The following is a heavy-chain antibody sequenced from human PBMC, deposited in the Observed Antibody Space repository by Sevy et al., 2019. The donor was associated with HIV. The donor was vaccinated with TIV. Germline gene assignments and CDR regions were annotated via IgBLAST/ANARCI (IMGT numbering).Heavy chain of an antibody. CDR3: GGRKVGDFWSGSVRGPWAGGPLFDY. Sequence: GGSLRLSCAASGFTFSSYAMTWVRQAPGKGLEWVSSISHTGDNIYYADSVRGRFTISRDNSKSTLYLHMSSLRAEDLAVYYLGGRKVGDFWSGSVRGPWAGGPLFDYWGQGTLVTVSS. J-gene: IGHJ4*02. CDR1: GFTFSSYA. CDR2: ISHTGDNI. V-gene: IGHV3-23*01. D-gene: IGHD3-3*01.